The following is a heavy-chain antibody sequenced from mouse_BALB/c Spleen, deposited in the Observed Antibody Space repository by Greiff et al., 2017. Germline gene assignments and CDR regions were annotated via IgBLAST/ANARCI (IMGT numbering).Heavy chain of an antibody. V-gene: IGHV1S22*01. CDR2: IYPGSGST. J-gene: IGHJ3*01. Sequence: LQQPGSELVRPGASVKLSCKASGYTFTSYWMHWVKQRHGQGLEWIGNIYPGSGSTNYDEKFKSKGTLTVDTSSSTAYMHLSSLTSEDSAVYYSTRSDDYSFAYWGQGTLVTVSA. CDR3: TRSDDYSFAY. CDR1: GYTFTSYW. D-gene: IGHD2-4*01.